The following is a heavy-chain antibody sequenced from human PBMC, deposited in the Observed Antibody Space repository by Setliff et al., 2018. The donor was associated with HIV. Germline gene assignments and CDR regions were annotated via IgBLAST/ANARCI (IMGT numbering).Heavy chain of an antibody. CDR3: ARLSVRRDYSYGMDV. CDR1: GVSISSSSYY. Sequence: SETLSLTCTVSGVSISSSSYYWGWIRQPPGKGLEWIASIYYSGSTYYNPSRKSRITISVDTSKNRFSLKLSPVTAADTAGDYCARLSVRRDYSYGMDVWGQGTTVTVSS. D-gene: IGHD3-10*01. CDR2: IYYSGST. V-gene: IGHV4-39*01. J-gene: IGHJ6*02.